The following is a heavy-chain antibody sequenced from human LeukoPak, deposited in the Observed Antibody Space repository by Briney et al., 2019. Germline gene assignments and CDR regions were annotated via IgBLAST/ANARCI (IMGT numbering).Heavy chain of an antibody. Sequence: SETLSLTCTVSGGSISSYYWSWIRQPPGKGLEWIGYIYYSGSTNYNPSLKSRVTISVDTSKNQFSLKLSSVTAADTAVYYCARVRRSEGGNSMVDYWGQGTLVTVSS. J-gene: IGHJ4*02. CDR2: IYYSGST. CDR3: ARVRRSEGGNSMVDY. CDR1: GGSISSYY. V-gene: IGHV4-59*12. D-gene: IGHD4-23*01.